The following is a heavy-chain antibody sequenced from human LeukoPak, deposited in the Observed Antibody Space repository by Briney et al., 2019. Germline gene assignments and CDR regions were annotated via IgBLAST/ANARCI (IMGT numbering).Heavy chain of an antibody. CDR1: GGTFSSYA. V-gene: IGHV1-69*01. CDR3: ARESTYYDILTGYYNRNPSDY. CDR2: IIPIFGTA. J-gene: IGHJ4*02. Sequence: ASVKVSCKASGGTFSSYAISWVRQAPGQGLEWMGGIIPIFGTANYAQKFQGRVTITADESTSTAYMELSSLRSEDTAVYYCARESTYYDILTGYYNRNPSDYWGQGTLVTVSS. D-gene: IGHD3-9*01.